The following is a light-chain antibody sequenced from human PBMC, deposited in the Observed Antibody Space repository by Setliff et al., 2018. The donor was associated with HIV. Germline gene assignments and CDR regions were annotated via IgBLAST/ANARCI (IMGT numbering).Light chain of an antibody. CDR3: CSYASGSTSLFV. Sequence: QSALAQPASVSGSPGQSITISCTGTSTDVGTYNLVSWYQQHPDKAPKVMIYEVSKRPSGISNRFSGSKSGNTASLTISGLQPEDESDYYCCSYASGSTSLFVFGTGTKVTVL. V-gene: IGLV2-23*02. CDR1: STDVGTYNL. CDR2: EVS. J-gene: IGLJ1*01.